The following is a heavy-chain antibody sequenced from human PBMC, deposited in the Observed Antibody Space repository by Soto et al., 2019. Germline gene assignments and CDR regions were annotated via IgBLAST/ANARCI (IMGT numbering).Heavy chain of an antibody. CDR1: GYTFTSYY. CDR2: INPSGGST. Sequence: GASVKVSCKASGYTFTSYYMHWVRQAPGQGLEWMGIINPSGGSTSYAQKFQGRVTMTRDTSTSTVYMELSSLRSEDTAVCYCARTVLFLSYSPYYYGMDVWGQGTTVTVSS. CDR3: ARTVLFLSYSPYYYGMDV. D-gene: IGHD3-3*01. J-gene: IGHJ6*02. V-gene: IGHV1-46*01.